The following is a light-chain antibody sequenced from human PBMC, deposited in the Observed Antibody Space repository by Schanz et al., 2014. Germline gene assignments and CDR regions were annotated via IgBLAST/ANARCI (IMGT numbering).Light chain of an antibody. CDR3: ASYAGSGNEV. CDR2: EVN. V-gene: IGLV2-8*01. J-gene: IGLJ2*01. Sequence: QSALTQPPSASGSPGQSVTISCTGTSSDVGGYNYVSWYQQHPGKAPKLMIYEVNKRPSGVPDRFTGSKSGNTASLTVSGLQAEDEGDYYCASYAGSGNEVFGGGTKLTVL. CDR1: SSDVGGYNY.